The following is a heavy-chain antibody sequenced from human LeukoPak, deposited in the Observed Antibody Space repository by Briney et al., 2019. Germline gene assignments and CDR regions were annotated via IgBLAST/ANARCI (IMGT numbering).Heavy chain of an antibody. J-gene: IGHJ4*02. CDR1: GFTFSNYN. Sequence: GGSLRLSCAGSGFTFSNYNMTWVRQAPGKGLEWVSSISTRSTYIYYADSLKGRFTISRDNAENSLYLQMNSLRAEDTAFYYCAKGSAQYYFDSWGQGTLVTVSS. CDR2: ISTRSTYI. CDR3: AKGSAQYYFDS. V-gene: IGHV3-21*04. D-gene: IGHD3-10*01.